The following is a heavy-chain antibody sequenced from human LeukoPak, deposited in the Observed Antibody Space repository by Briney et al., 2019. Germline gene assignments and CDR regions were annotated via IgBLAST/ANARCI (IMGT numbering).Heavy chain of an antibody. CDR2: IIPIFGTA. Sequence: ASVKVSCKASGYTFTSYAISWVRQAPGQGLEWMGGIIPIFGTANYAQKFQGRVTITADKSTSTAYMELSSLRSEDTAVYYCARGLWRGDSYPSYYYYYMDVWGKGTTVTVSS. CDR3: ARGLWRGDSYPSYYYYYMDV. D-gene: IGHD2-21*02. CDR1: GYTFTSYA. J-gene: IGHJ6*03. V-gene: IGHV1-69*06.